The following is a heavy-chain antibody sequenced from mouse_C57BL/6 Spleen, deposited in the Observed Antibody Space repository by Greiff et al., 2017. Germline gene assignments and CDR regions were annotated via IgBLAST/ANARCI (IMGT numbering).Heavy chain of an antibody. V-gene: IGHV1-52*01. CDR1: GYTFTSYW. D-gene: IGHD2-5*01. CDR2: IDPADSET. Sequence: QVQLQQPGAELVRPGSSVKLSCKASGYTFTSYWMHWVKQRPIQGLEWIGNIDPADSETHYNQKFKDKATLTVDKSSSTAYMQLSSLTSEDSAVYYWARPYSNDWYFDVWGTVTTVTVSS. J-gene: IGHJ1*03. CDR3: ARPYSNDWYFDV.